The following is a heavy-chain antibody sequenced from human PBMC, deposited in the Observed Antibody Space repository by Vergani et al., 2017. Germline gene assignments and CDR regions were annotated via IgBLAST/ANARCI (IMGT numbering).Heavy chain of an antibody. CDR1: GFTFSSYA. Sequence: EVQLVESGGGLVQPGGSLRLSCAASGFTFSSYAMHWVRQAPGKGLEYVSAISSNGGSTYYANSEKGRFTISRDNSKNTLYLQMGSLRAEDMAVYYCAREGAVAGRTFDYWGQGTLVTVSS. J-gene: IGHJ4*02. D-gene: IGHD6-19*01. CDR2: ISSNGGST. CDR3: AREGAVAGRTFDY. V-gene: IGHV3-64*01.